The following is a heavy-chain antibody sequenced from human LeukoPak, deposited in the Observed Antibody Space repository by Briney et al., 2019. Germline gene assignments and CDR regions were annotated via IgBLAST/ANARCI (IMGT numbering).Heavy chain of an antibody. CDR1: GGSISSYF. CDR2: IHSGTT. CDR3: TRDSGTTGEVKFDP. J-gene: IGHJ5*02. Sequence: SETLSLTCSVSGGSISSYFLSWIRQPAGKGLEWIGRIHSGTTTYNPSLKSRVTMSLDTSKNQVSLALRSVTAADTALYYCTRDSGTTGEVKFDPWGQGTLVTVYS. V-gene: IGHV4-4*07. D-gene: IGHD4-17*01.